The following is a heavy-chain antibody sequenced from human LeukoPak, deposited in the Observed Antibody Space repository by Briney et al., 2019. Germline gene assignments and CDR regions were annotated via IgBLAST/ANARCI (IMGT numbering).Heavy chain of an antibody. V-gene: IGHV3-30*18. Sequence: GSLRLSCTASGFTFRNYGMHWVRRAPGKGLDWVAAILDDGRFRYSADSVKGRWTISRDNSRNTLYLEMNSLRPEDTAIYYCAKPRTTGLGWAQFDYWGQGSLVTVSS. CDR3: AKPRTTGLGWAQFDY. CDR1: GFTFRNYG. J-gene: IGHJ4*02. CDR2: ILDDGRFR. D-gene: IGHD2-8*02.